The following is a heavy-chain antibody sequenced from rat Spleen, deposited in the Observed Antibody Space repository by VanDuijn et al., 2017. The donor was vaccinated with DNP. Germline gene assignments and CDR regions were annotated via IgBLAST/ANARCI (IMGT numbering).Heavy chain of an antibody. V-gene: IGHV5-31*01. CDR3: TRRGYGGYYFDY. J-gene: IGHJ2*01. Sequence: EVQLVESGGGLVQPGRSMKLSCAASGFTFNNYWMTWIRQAPGKGLEWVASITNTGGSTYYPDSVKGRCTISRDNAKSTLYLQMNSLRSEDTATYYCTRRGYGGYYFDYWGQGVMVTVSS. CDR2: ITNTGGST. CDR1: GFTFNNYW. D-gene: IGHD1-11*01.